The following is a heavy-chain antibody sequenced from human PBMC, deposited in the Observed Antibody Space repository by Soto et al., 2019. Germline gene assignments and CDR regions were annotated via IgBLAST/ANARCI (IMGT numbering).Heavy chain of an antibody. CDR3: AGQRGYSGYDPPFDY. CDR2: IYYSGST. J-gene: IGHJ4*02. CDR1: GGSISSGGYY. V-gene: IGHV4-31*03. D-gene: IGHD5-12*01. Sequence: SETLSLTRTVSGGSISSGGYYWSWIRQHPGKGLEWIGYIYYSGSTYYNPSLKSRVTISVDTSKNQFSLKLSSVTAADTAVYYCAGQRGYSGYDPPFDYWGQGTLVTVSS.